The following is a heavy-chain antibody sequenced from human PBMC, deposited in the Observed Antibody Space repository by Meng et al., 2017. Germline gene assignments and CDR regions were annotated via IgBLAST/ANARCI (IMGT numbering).Heavy chain of an antibody. J-gene: IGHJ4*02. CDR1: GYTLSSDG. CDR3: ATRGNPYLNC. Sequence: HGLLVQLEAVVKKPGASVKFSCDTSGYTLSSDGFAWESQTPEQGLEWLGWINVYSGITNYAQKFQGRVTKTTDTSTRTGYMELTSLTSDDTATYYCATRGNPYLNCWGQGTLVTVSS. CDR2: INVYSGIT. V-gene: IGHV1-18*01.